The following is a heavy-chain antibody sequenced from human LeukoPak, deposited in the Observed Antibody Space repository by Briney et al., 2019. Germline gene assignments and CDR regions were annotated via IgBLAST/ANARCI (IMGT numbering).Heavy chain of an antibody. CDR3: ARDLSIRTRAHFDY. CDR2: INHSGST. V-gene: IGHV4-34*01. D-gene: IGHD2-2*01. CDR1: GGSFSGYY. Sequence: SETLSLTCAVYGGSFSGYYWSWIRQPPGKGLEWIGEINHSGSTNYNPSLKCRVTMSVDTSKNQFSLKLSSVTAADTAVYYCARDLSIRTRAHFDYWGQGTLVTVSS. J-gene: IGHJ4*02.